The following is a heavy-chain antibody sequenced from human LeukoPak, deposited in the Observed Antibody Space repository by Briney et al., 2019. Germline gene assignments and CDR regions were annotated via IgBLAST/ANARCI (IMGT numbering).Heavy chain of an antibody. V-gene: IGHV3-74*01. CDR3: ARVGYSYGYEY. J-gene: IGHJ4*02. CDR1: GFTFSSYW. D-gene: IGHD5-18*01. Sequence: PGGSLRLSCAASGFTFSSYWMHWVRQAPGKGLVWVSRIDIDGSTTTYADSVRGRFTISRDNAKNTLYLQMNSLRAEDTAVYYCARVGYSYGYEYWGQGTLVTVSS. CDR2: IDIDGSTT.